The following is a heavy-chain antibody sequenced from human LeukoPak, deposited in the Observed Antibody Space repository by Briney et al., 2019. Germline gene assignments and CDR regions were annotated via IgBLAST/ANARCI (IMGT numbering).Heavy chain of an antibody. J-gene: IGHJ5*02. V-gene: IGHV1-2*02. CDR3: ARAGFGVVVPAAIGWFDP. CDR2: INPNSGGT. CDR1: GYTFTGYY. D-gene: IGHD2-2*01. Sequence: GASVKVSCKASGYTFTGYYMHWVRQAPGQGLEWMGWINPNSGGTNYAQKFQGRVTMTRDTSISTAYMELSRPRSDDTAVYYCARAGFGVVVPAAIGWFDPWGQGTLVTVSS.